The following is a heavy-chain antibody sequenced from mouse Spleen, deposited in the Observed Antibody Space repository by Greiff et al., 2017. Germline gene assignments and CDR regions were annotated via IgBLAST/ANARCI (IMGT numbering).Heavy chain of an antibody. V-gene: IGHV14-1*01. CDR1: GFNIKDYY. CDR3: TTDGSYGNYAMDY. CDR2: IDPEDGDT. D-gene: IGHD1-1*02. J-gene: IGHJ4*01. Sequence: EVQLQQSGAELVRPGASVKLSCTASGFNIKDYYMHWVKQRPEQGLEWIGRIDPEDGDTEYAPKFQGKATMTADTSSNTAYLQLSSLTSEDTAVYYCTTDGSYGNYAMDYWGQGTSVTVSS.